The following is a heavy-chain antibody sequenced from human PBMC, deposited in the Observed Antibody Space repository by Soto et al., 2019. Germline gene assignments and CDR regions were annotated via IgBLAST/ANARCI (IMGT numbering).Heavy chain of an antibody. J-gene: IGHJ5*02. CDR1: GGSISSSSFH. D-gene: IGHD6-13*01. Sequence: QLQLQESGPGLVKPSETLSLTCTVSGGSISSSSFHWGWIRQPPGKGLEWIGSIYYSGSTYYSPSLKSRVTLSVDTAKTQFPLRLSSVTAADTAVYYCARRERAAGTDWWFDPWGQGTLVTVSS. CDR2: IYYSGST. CDR3: ARRERAAGTDWWFDP. V-gene: IGHV4-39*01.